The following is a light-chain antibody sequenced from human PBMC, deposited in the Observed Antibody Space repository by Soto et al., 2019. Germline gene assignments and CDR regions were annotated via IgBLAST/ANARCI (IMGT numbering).Light chain of an antibody. Sequence: DIVMTQSPDSLAVSLGERATINCKSSQSVLHNSNNKNYLAWYQQKPGQPPKLLIYWASTRESGVPVRFSGSGSATDFTLTISSLQAEDVAVYYCQQYYTTPMYTFGQGTKLEIK. J-gene: IGKJ2*01. V-gene: IGKV4-1*01. CDR1: QSVLHNSNNKNY. CDR2: WAS. CDR3: QQYYTTPMYT.